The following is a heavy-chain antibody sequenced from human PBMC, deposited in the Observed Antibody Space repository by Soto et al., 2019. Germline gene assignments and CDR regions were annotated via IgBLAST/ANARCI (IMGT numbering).Heavy chain of an antibody. V-gene: IGHV3-33*06. D-gene: IGHD2-21*02. CDR3: VQDNCGGDCYSDPYFDY. CDR2: IWYDGSNQ. Sequence: QVQLVESGGGVVQPGRSLRLSCAASGFSFTTYGLHWVRQAPGKGLEWVAVIWYDGSNQYYAGSVKGRFTISRVNSKNILYLEMNSMLVDDTDGYSCVQDNCGGDCYSDPYFDYWGQGTLVTVSS. CDR1: GFSFTTYG. J-gene: IGHJ4*02.